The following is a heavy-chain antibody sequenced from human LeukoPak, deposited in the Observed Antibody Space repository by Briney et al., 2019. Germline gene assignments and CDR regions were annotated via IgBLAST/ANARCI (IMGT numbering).Heavy chain of an antibody. CDR1: GGSISSSSYY. Sequence: SETLSLACTVSGGSISSSSYYWGWIRQLPGKGLEWIGSIYHSGNIYHSWSTYYNPSLKSRATISVDTSKNKFSLTLTSVTAADTAVYYCARNSTWIQPGGYFDYWGQGTLVTVSS. CDR3: ARNSTWIQPGGYFDY. V-gene: IGHV4-39*07. CDR2: IYHSGNIYHSWST. J-gene: IGHJ4*02. D-gene: IGHD5-18*01.